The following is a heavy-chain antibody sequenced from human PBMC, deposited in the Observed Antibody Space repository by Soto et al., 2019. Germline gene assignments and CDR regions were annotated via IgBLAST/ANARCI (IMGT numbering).Heavy chain of an antibody. Sequence: QVQLVESGGGVVQPGRSLRLSCAASGFTFSSYAMHWVRQAPGKGLEWVAVISYDGSNKYYADSVKGRFTISRDNSKNTLYLQMNSLRAEDTAVYYCARDPHNWNDDYYGMDVWGQGTTVTVSS. J-gene: IGHJ6*02. V-gene: IGHV3-30-3*01. CDR1: GFTFSSYA. CDR2: ISYDGSNK. CDR3: ARDPHNWNDDYYGMDV. D-gene: IGHD1-20*01.